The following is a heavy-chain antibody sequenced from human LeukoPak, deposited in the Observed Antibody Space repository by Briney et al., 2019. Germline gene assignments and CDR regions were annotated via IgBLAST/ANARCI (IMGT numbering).Heavy chain of an antibody. V-gene: IGHV3-7*04. J-gene: IGHJ4*02. D-gene: IGHD6-19*01. CDR3: ARAPRFFMPAASTGFDY. CDR1: GFSFSSYW. CDR2: IKQDGSEK. Sequence: PGGSLRLSCAASGFSFSSYWMSWVRQAPGKGLEWVANIKQDGSEKYYVDSVKGRFTISRDNAKNSLYLQMNSLRAEDTAGYYCARAPRFFMPAASTGFDYWGQGTLVTVSS.